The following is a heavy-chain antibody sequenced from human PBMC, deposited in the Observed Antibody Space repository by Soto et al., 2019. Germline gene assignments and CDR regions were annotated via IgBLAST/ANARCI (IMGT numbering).Heavy chain of an antibody. D-gene: IGHD6-13*01. Sequence: ASVKVSCKASGYTFTGYYMHWVRQAPGQGLEWMGWINPNSGGTNYAQKFQGRVTMTRDTSISTAYMELSRLRSDDTAVYYCARDSITYRSRWVGGYYYYYGMEVWGQGTTGTAP. J-gene: IGHJ6*02. CDR3: ARDSITYRSRWVGGYYYYYGMEV. V-gene: IGHV1-2*02. CDR2: INPNSGGT. CDR1: GYTFTGYY.